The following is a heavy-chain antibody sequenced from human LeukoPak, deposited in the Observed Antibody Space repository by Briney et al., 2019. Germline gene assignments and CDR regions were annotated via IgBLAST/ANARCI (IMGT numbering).Heavy chain of an antibody. J-gene: IGHJ6*02. CDR2: MFYSGRT. CDR3: ARLLGDCTITGAYQSAYFGREF. CDR1: NGSIRSYH. V-gene: IGHV4-59*08. D-gene: IGHD1-14*01. Sequence: SETLSLTCTVSNGSIRSYHWTWIRQPPGKGLEWIGNMFYSGRTNYNPSLKSRVTVSVDTSKNQFSLKLSSMTAADAAVYYCARLLGDCTITGAYQSAYFGREFWGQGPRSPSP.